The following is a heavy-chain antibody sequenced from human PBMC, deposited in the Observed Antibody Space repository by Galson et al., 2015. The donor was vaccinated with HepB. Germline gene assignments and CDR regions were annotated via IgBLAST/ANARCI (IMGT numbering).Heavy chain of an antibody. CDR3: ARVQQKTDYGDYEFDY. Sequence: SLRLSCAASGFTFSDYYMSWIRQAPGKGLEWVSYISSSSSYTNYADSVKGRFTISRDNAKNSLYLQMNSLRAEDTAVYYCARVQQKTDYGDYEFDYWGQGTLVTVSS. D-gene: IGHD4-17*01. V-gene: IGHV3-11*05. J-gene: IGHJ4*02. CDR1: GFTFSDYY. CDR2: ISSSSSYT.